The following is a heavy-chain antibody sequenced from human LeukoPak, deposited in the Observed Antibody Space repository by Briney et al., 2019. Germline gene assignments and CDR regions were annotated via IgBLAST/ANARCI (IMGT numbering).Heavy chain of an antibody. D-gene: IGHD1-26*01. V-gene: IGHV1-18*01. CDR1: GYTFTSYG. CDR3: ARAYATNSPSDY. CDR2: ISAYNGNT. J-gene: IGHJ4*02. Sequence: ASVKVSCKASGYTFTSYGISWVRQAPGQGLEWMGWISAYNGNTNYAQKLQGRVTMTSDTSTTTIYMELSSLRSEDTAVYYCARAYATNSPSDYWGQGTLVTVSS.